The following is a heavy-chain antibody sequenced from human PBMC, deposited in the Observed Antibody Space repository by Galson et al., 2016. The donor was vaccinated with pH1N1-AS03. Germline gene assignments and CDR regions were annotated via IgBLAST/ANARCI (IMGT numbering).Heavy chain of an antibody. CDR3: ARGGVFFSGSGSYHN. V-gene: IGHV4-34*01. CDR1: GGSFSGYY. CDR2: IHHSGSPT. Sequence: ETLSLTCAVYGGSFSGYYWSWIRQPPGNGLEWIGEIHHSGSPTNYSPSLTSRVTISVDTSKNQFSLKLSSVTAADTALYFCARGGVFFSGSGSYHNWGQGTLVTVSS. J-gene: IGHJ4*02. D-gene: IGHD3-10*01.